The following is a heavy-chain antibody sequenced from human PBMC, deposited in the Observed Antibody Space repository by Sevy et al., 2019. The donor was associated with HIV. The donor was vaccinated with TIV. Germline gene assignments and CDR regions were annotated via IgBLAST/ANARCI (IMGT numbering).Heavy chain of an antibody. CDR3: ARGPRWYYFDY. D-gene: IGHD2-15*01. Sequence: GGSLRLSCAASGFTFSSYSMNWVRQAPGKGLEWVSYISSSRYTIYYADSMTGQFTISRDNVKNSLYLQMNSLGAEDTAVYYCARGPRWYYFDYWGQGTLVTVSS. J-gene: IGHJ4*02. CDR2: ISSSRYTI. CDR1: GFTFSSYS. V-gene: IGHV3-48*01.